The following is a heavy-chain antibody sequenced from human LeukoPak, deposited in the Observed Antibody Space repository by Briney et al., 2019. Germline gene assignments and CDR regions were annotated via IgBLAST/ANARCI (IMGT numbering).Heavy chain of an antibody. V-gene: IGHV4-59*08. D-gene: IGHD3-9*01. CDR2: IYSSGTA. J-gene: IGHJ4*03. CDR1: GASINNNH. Sequence: SETLSLTCTVSGASINNNHWMWIRQPPGKGLEWIGYIYSSGTANYNPSLKSRVIISGDTSKKQSSLNLTSVTAADTAVYLCARHRDYFDTWGHGTLVTVSS. CDR3: ARHRDYFDT.